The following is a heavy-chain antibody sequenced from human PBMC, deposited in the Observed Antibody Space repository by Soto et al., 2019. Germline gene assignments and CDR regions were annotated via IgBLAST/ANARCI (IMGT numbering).Heavy chain of an antibody. Sequence: SETLSLTCTVSGGSISSYYWSWIRQPPGKGLEWIGYIYYSGSTNYNPSLKSRVTISVDTSKNQFSLKLSSVTAADTAVYYCARARDRYNWFDPRGQGTLVTVSS. CDR3: ARARDRYNWFDP. CDR1: GGSISSYY. CDR2: IYYSGST. V-gene: IGHV4-59*01. J-gene: IGHJ5*02.